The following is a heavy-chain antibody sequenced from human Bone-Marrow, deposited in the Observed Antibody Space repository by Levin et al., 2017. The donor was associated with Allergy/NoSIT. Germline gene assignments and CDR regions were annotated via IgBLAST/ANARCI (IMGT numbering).Heavy chain of an antibody. CDR2: IIPMFGTA. CDR1: GGYFSIYS. J-gene: IGHJ6*02. V-gene: IGHV1-69*13. D-gene: IGHD5-12*01. CDR3: ARAGYPRDYYYAMDV. Sequence: ASVKVSCKASGGYFSIYSINWVRQAPGQGLEWMGGIIPMFGTANYAQKFQGRVTITAAESTSTVYMELSSLKSEDTAVYYCARAGYPRDYYYAMDVWGQGSTVTVSS.